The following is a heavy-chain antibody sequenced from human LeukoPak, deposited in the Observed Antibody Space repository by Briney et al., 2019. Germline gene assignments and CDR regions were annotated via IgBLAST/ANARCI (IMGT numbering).Heavy chain of an antibody. CDR2: IYSGGST. CDR3: ARDRDCSGSSCYSGEHWFDP. J-gene: IGHJ5*02. D-gene: IGHD2-15*01. CDR1: GFTVSSNY. V-gene: IGHV3-53*01. Sequence: PGRSLRLSCAASGFTVSSNYMSWVRQAPGKGLEWVSVIYSGGSTYYADSVKGRFTISRDNSKNTLYLQMNSLRAEDTAVYYCARDRDCSGSSCYSGEHWFDPWGQGTLVTVSS.